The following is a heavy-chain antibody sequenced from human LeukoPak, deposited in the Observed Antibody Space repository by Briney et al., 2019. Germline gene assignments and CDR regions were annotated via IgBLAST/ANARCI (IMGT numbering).Heavy chain of an antibody. V-gene: IGHV1-24*01. Sequence: ASVKVSCKVSGYTLTELSMHWVRQAPGKGLEWMGGFDPEDGETIYAQKFQGRVTMTEDTSTDTAYMELSSLRSEDTTVYYCATERGMVRGLGGYGMDVWGKGTTVTVSS. CDR1: GYTLTELS. D-gene: IGHD3-10*01. CDR2: FDPEDGET. J-gene: IGHJ6*04. CDR3: ATERGMVRGLGGYGMDV.